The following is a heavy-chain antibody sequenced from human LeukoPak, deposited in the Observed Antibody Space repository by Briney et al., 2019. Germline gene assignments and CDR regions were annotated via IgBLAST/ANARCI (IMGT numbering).Heavy chain of an antibody. Sequence: GRSLRLSCAASGFTFSSYGMHWVRQAPGKGLEWVAVISYDGSNKYYADSVKGRFTISRDNSKNTLYLQMNSLRAEDTAVYYCARFVVVVAADTWGQGTLVTVSS. D-gene: IGHD2-15*01. CDR3: ARFVVVVAADT. CDR2: ISYDGSNK. CDR1: GFTFSSYG. J-gene: IGHJ4*02. V-gene: IGHV3-30*03.